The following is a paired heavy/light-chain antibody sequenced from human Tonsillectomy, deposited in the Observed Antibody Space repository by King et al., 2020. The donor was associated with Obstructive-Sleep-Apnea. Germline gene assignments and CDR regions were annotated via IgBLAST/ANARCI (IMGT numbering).Heavy chain of an antibody. CDR2: INPHSGGT. V-gene: IGHV1-2*04. J-gene: IGHJ4*02. D-gene: IGHD6-19*01. CDR3: ATKDVAGLETGFDY. Sequence: QVQLVQSGAEVKKPGASVKVSCKASGYTFTGYFMHWVRQAPGQGLEWMGWINPHSGGTNYAQKFQGWVTMTRDTSLSTAYMELTSLKSDDTAVYFCATKDVAGLETGFDYWGQGTLVTVSS. CDR1: GYTFTGYF.
Light chain of an antibody. Sequence: SYELTQPPSVSVSPGQTARITCSGDALPDQYAYWYQQKPGQAPVMVIYKDSERPSGIPERFSGSSSGTTVTLTIIGVQAEDEADYCCQSADSSGTSVVFGGGTKLTVL. CDR1: ALPDQY. CDR2: KDS. J-gene: IGLJ2*01. CDR3: QSADSSGTSVV. V-gene: IGLV3-25*02.